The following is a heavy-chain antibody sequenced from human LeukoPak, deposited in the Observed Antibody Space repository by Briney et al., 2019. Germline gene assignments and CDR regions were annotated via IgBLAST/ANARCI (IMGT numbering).Heavy chain of an antibody. CDR1: GGTFSSYA. V-gene: IGHV1-69*01. CDR2: IIPIFGTA. Sequence: SVKVSCKASGGTFSSYAISWVRQAPGQGLEWMGGIIPIFGTANYAQKFQGRVTITADESTSTAYMELSSLRSEDTAVNYCARDQGYDFWSGYRWFDPWGQGTLVTVSS. D-gene: IGHD3-3*01. CDR3: ARDQGYDFWSGYRWFDP. J-gene: IGHJ5*02.